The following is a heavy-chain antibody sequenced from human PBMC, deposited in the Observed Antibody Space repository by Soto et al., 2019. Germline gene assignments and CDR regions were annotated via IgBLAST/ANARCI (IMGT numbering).Heavy chain of an antibody. D-gene: IGHD6-19*01. J-gene: IGHJ6*02. CDR2: IDGSSATT. CDR3: ARVPDSSLGTMDV. Sequence: GGSLRLSCAASGFTFSDYAMSWARQAPGKGLEWVSAIDGSSATTNYADSVKGQVTMSADPSTNTAYLEWSSLKAADSAMYYCARVPDSSLGTMDVWGQGTTVTVSS. CDR1: GFTFSDYA. V-gene: IGHV3-23*01.